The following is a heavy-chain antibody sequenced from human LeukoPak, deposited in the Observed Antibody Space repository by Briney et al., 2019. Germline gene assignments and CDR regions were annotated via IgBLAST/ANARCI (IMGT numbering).Heavy chain of an antibody. CDR3: ARAVSDYSSPYFDY. D-gene: IGHD6-13*01. V-gene: IGHV1-2*02. CDR1: GYTFTSYY. J-gene: IGHJ4*02. CDR2: INPNSGGT. Sequence: ASVKVSCKASGYTFTSYYMHWVRQAPGQGLEWMGWINPNSGGTNYAQKFQGRVTMTRDTSISTAYMELSRLRSDDTAVYYCARAVSDYSSPYFDYWGQGTLVTVSS.